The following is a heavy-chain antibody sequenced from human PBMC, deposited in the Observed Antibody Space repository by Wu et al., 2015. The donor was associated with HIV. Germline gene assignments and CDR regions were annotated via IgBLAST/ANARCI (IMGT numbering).Heavy chain of an antibody. CDR3: ARDALDYYGSGMDYYYYGMDV. CDR1: GGTFSTYA. V-gene: IGHV1-69*12. CDR2: IIPIYGTA. Sequence: QVQLVQSGAEVKKPGSSVKVSCKASGGTFSTYAISWVRQAPGQGLEWMGGIIPIYGTANYAQKFQGRVTITADESTKKAYMELTSLRSEDTAVYYCARDALDYYGSGMDYYYYGMDVWGQGTTVTVSS. D-gene: IGHD3-10*01. J-gene: IGHJ6*02.